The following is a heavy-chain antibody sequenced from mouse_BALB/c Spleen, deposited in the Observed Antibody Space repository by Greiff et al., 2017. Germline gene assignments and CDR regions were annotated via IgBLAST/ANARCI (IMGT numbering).Heavy chain of an antibody. Sequence: EAKLQESGPSLVKPSQTLSLTCSVTGDSITSGYWNWIRKFPGNNLEYMGYISYSGSTYYNPALKSRISITRDTTKNQYYLQLNSVTTEDTATYYWARAGYRYDELAYWGQGTLVTVSA. D-gene: IGHD2-14*01. V-gene: IGHV3-8*02. CDR1: GDSITSGY. CDR3: ARAGYRYDELAY. CDR2: ISYSGST. J-gene: IGHJ3*01.